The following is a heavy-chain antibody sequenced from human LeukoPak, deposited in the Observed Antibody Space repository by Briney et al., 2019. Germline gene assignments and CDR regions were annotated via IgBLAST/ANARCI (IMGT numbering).Heavy chain of an antibody. CDR1: GFTFSSYG. D-gene: IGHD3-10*01. Sequence: PARSLRLSCAASGFTFSSYGMHWVRQAPGKGLEWVAVISHDGTNQYYADSVKGRFTISRDNSKNTLYVQMNSLRAEDTAVYYCAKDVDPFGSGSYVEGFDYWGQGTLVTVSS. CDR3: AKDVDPFGSGSYVEGFDY. J-gene: IGHJ4*02. CDR2: ISHDGTNQ. V-gene: IGHV3-30*18.